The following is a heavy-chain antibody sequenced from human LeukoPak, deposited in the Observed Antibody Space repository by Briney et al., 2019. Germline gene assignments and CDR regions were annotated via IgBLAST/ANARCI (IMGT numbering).Heavy chain of an antibody. CDR1: GVSFSTYA. J-gene: IGHJ4*02. CDR2: IGGSGDNK. V-gene: IGHV3-23*01. Sequence: PGGSLRLSCAASGVSFSTYAMKWVSQAPGRGLEWVSTIGGSGDNKYYADSVKGRFTISRENSKNTLSLQMNSLRAEDTAVYYCAKVGPFGELSFSDYWGQGTLVTVSS. D-gene: IGHD3-10*01. CDR3: AKVGPFGELSFSDY.